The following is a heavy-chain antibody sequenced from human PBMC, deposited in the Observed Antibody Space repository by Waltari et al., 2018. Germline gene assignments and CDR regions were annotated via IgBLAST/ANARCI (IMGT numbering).Heavy chain of an antibody. J-gene: IGHJ5*02. CDR1: GGSFSGYY. V-gene: IGHV4-34*01. Sequence: QVQLQQWGAGLLKPSETLSLTCAVYGGSFSGYYWSWIRQPPGKGVEWFGEINHSGNANYNPSLKSRVTISVDTSKNQFSLKLSSVTAADTAVYYCARVRGRIAAAGVGWFDPWGQGTLVTVSS. D-gene: IGHD6-13*01. CDR2: INHSGNA. CDR3: ARVRGRIAAAGVGWFDP.